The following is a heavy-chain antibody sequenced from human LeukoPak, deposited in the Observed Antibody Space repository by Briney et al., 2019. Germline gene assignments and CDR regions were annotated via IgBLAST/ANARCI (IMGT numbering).Heavy chain of an antibody. Sequence: SQTLSLTCTVSGGSISSGDYYWSWIRQPPGKGLEWIGYIYYSGSTYYNPSLKSRVTISVDTSKSQFSLKLSSVTAADTAVYYCARVNIWSGYYDPSSDWFDPWGQGTLVTVSS. CDR2: IYYSGST. J-gene: IGHJ5*02. D-gene: IGHD3-3*01. V-gene: IGHV4-30-4*08. CDR3: ARVNIWSGYYDPSSDWFDP. CDR1: GGSISSGDYY.